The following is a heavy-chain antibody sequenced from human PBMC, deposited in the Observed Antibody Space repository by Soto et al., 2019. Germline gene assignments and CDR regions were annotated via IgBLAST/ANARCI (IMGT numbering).Heavy chain of an antibody. J-gene: IGHJ6*02. Sequence: SDTLSLTCAVSGGSISSSNWWSWVRQPPGKGLEWIGEIYHSGSTNYNPSLKSRVTISVDKSKNQFSLKLSSVTAADTAVYYCAKVSGSYYYGMDVWGQGTTVT. V-gene: IGHV4-4*02. CDR3: AKVSGSYYYGMDV. CDR2: IYHSGST. CDR1: GGSISSSNW. D-gene: IGHD1-26*01.